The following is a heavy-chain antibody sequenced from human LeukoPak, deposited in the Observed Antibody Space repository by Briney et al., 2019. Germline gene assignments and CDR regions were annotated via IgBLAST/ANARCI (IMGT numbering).Heavy chain of an antibody. V-gene: IGHV1-69*04. CDR1: RGTFSKYA. D-gene: IGHD6-6*01. CDR3: AGPLKSIAARYFDL. Sequence: ASVKVSCKASRGTFSKYAISWVRQAPGQGLEWMGRIIPILNITHYAQKFQGRVTIAADKSTSTAYMELSSLRSEDTAVYYCAGPLKSIAARYFDLWGRGTLVTVSS. CDR2: IIPILNIT. J-gene: IGHJ2*01.